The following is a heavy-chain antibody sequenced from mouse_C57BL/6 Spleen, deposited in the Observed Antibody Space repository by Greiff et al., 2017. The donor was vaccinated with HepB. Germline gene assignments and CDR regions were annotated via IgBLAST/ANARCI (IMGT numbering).Heavy chain of an antibody. V-gene: IGHV1-7*01. J-gene: IGHJ3*01. Sequence: QVHVKQSGAELAKPGASVKLSCKASGYTFTSYWMHWVKQRPGQGLEWIGDINPSSGYTKYNQKFKDKATLTADKSSSTAYMQLSSLTYVDSAVYYCARFDDSYPSFAYWGQGTLVTVSA. CDR3: ARFDDSYPSFAY. CDR2: INPSSGYT. CDR1: GYTFTSYW. D-gene: IGHD2-3*01.